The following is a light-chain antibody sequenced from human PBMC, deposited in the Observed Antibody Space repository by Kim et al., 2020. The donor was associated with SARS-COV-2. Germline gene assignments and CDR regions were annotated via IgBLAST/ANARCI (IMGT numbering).Light chain of an antibody. Sequence: ASVGDRGTITCRASQSISNYLAWYQQKPGKVPKLLIYAASTLQSGVPSRFSGSGSGTDFTLTISSLQPEDVATYYCQKYNSAPRTFGQGTKVDIK. CDR2: AAS. J-gene: IGKJ1*01. CDR3: QKYNSAPRT. V-gene: IGKV1-27*01. CDR1: QSISNY.